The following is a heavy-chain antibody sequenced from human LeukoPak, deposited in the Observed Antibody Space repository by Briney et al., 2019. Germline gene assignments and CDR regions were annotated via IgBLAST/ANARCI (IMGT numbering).Heavy chain of an antibody. V-gene: IGHV4-59*01. CDR1: GGSISSYY. CDR3: ARSPYYYDSSGYSYNHDAFDI. CDR2: IYYSGST. D-gene: IGHD3-22*01. Sequence: SETLSLTCTVSGGSISSYYWSWIRQPPGRGLEWIGYIYYSGSTNYNPSLKSRVTISVDTSKNQFSLKLSSVTAADTAVYNCARSPYYYDSSGYSYNHDAFDIWGQGTMVTVSS. J-gene: IGHJ3*02.